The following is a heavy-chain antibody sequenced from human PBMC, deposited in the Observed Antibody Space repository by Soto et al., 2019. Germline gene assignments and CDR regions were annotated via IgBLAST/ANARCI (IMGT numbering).Heavy chain of an antibody. CDR2: ILYSGST. J-gene: IGHJ4*02. D-gene: IGHD1-1*01. CDR1: GGSISDYY. Sequence: QVQLQESGPGLVKPSETLSLTCTVSGGSISDYYWSWIRQPPGKGLQWIGYILYSGSTTYNPSLKRRVTISVDTSKNQFSLKLSSVTAADTAVYYFARGGTPVGNHDYFDSWGQGTLVTVSS. V-gene: IGHV4-59*01. CDR3: ARGGTPVGNHDYFDS.